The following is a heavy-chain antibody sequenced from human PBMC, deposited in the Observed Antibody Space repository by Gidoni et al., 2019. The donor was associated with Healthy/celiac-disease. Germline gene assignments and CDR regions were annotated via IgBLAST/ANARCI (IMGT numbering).Heavy chain of an antibody. V-gene: IGHV4-4*07. CDR1: GGSCSSYY. D-gene: IGHD2-2*01. CDR3: ASLGYCSSTSCYPVDY. CDR2: IYTSGST. Sequence: QVQLQESGPGLVKPSETLSITCTASGGSCSSYYWSWIRQPAGKGLEWIGRIYTSGSTNYNPSLKSLVTMSVDTSKNQFSLKLSSVTAADTAVYYCASLGYCSSTSCYPVDYWGQGTLVTVSS. J-gene: IGHJ4*02.